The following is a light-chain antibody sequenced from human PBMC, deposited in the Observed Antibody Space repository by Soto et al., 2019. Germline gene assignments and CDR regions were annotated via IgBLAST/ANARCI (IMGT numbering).Light chain of an antibody. V-gene: IGKV3-11*01. CDR1: QSVSSY. CDR2: DAS. CDR3: QQRSNWPPRLT. J-gene: IGKJ4*01. Sequence: EIVLTQSPATLSLSPGERATLSCRASQSVSSYLAWYQQKPGQAPRLLIYDASNRATGIPGRFSGSGSGTDFTLTISSLEPEDFAVYYCQQRSNWPPRLTFGGGPKVEIK.